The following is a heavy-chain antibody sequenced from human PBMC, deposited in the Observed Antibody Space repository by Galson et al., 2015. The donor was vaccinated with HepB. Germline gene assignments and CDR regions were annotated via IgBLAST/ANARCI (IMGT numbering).Heavy chain of an antibody. CDR3: ARPIILPYYYGSGSHLDAFDI. Sequence: QSGAEVKKPGESLKISCKGSGYSFTSYWIGWVRQMPGKGLEWMGIIYPGDSDTRYSPSFQGQVTISADKSISTAYLQWSSLKASDTAMYYCARPIILPYYYGSGSHLDAFDIWGQGTMVTVSS. V-gene: IGHV5-51*01. J-gene: IGHJ3*02. D-gene: IGHD3-10*01. CDR2: IYPGDSDT. CDR1: GYSFTSYW.